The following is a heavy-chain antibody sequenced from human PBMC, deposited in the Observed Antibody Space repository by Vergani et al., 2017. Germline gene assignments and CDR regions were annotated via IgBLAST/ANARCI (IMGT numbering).Heavy chain of an antibody. Sequence: EVQLLESGGSLKQPGGSVRLSCAASGFTFSTYAMHWVRQAPGKGLEWVSALTGGGGSTYYADSFKGRFIISRDNSRDTLYLQMNSLRPEDTATYDCVKDAGSYENFFDSWGQGTLVTVS. CDR3: VKDAGSYENFFDS. CDR2: LTGGGGST. CDR1: GFTFSTYA. J-gene: IGHJ4*02. D-gene: IGHD1-26*01. V-gene: IGHV3-23*01.